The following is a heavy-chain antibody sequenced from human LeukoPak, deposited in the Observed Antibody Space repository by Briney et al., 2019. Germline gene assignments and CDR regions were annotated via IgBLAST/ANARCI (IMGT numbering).Heavy chain of an antibody. Sequence: PGGSLRLSCAASGFTFSSYGMHWVRQAPGKGLEWVSYIRYDGSFKFYADSVKGRFTVSRDNSKNTLYLQMNNLRPDDTAVYYCATPAAGPGAEYSLYWGQGTLVIVSS. CDR1: GFTFSSYG. V-gene: IGHV3-30*02. CDR2: IRYDGSFK. CDR3: ATPAAGPGAEYSLY. J-gene: IGHJ1*01. D-gene: IGHD6-13*01.